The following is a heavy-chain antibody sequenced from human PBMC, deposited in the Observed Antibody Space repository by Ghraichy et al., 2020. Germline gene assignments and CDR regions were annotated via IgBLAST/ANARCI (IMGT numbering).Heavy chain of an antibody. V-gene: IGHV3-23*01. Sequence: GSLRLSCAASRFNFSNYAMTWVRQAPGKGLEWVSAISGSGGSTYYADSGKGRFTISRDNSKNTLYLQMNSLRAEDTAVYYCVKLFPRIVVVPAAGMDVWGQGTTVTVSS. CDR1: RFNFSNYA. D-gene: IGHD2-2*01. CDR2: ISGSGGST. J-gene: IGHJ6*02. CDR3: VKLFPRIVVVPAAGMDV.